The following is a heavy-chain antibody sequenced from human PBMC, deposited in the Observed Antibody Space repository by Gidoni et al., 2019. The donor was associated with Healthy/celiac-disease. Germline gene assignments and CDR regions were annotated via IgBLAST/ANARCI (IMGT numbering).Heavy chain of an antibody. J-gene: IGHJ4*02. CDR1: GFTFSSYS. D-gene: IGHD3-3*01. V-gene: IGHV3-21*01. CDR3: ARGEAKYDFWSGLRRPFDY. Sequence: EVQLVESGGGLVKPGGSLRLSCAASGFTFSSYSMNWVRQAPGKGLEWVSSISSSSSYIYYADSVKGRFTIARDNAKNSLYLQMNSLRAEDTAVYYCARGEAKYDFWSGLRRPFDYWGQGTLVTVSS. CDR2: ISSSSSYI.